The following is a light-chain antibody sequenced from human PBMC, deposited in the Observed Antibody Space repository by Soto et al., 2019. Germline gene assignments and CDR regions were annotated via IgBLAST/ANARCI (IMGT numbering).Light chain of an antibody. Sequence: QSALTQPASVSGSPGQSITISCTGTSSDVGGYNYVSWYQHHPGKAPKLMIYDVSNRPSGVSNRFSGSKSGNTASLTISGLQPEDDADYYCSSYTTSNTRQIVFGTGTKVT. J-gene: IGLJ1*01. CDR2: DVS. CDR1: SSDVGGYNY. CDR3: SSYTTSNTRQIV. V-gene: IGLV2-14*03.